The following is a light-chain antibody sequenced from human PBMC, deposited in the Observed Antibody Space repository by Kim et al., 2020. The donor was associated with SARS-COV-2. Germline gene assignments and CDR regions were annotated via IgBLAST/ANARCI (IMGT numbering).Light chain of an antibody. CDR2: DVT. CDR3: SSYTAASTWV. J-gene: IGLJ2*01. V-gene: IGLV2-14*03. Sequence: GQSITCSCIGSSSDIDGYKSVSWYQQHPGKPPKLMISDVTKRPSGVSNRFSGSKSGNTASLTISGLQADDEADYYCSSYTAASTWVFGGGTKVTVL. CDR1: SSDIDGYKS.